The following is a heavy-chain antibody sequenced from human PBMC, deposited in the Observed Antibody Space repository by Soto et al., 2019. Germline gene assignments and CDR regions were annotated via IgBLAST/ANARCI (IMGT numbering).Heavy chain of an antibody. CDR3: ARYNWGAMGAFDI. Sequence: PSETLSLTCTVSGGSISSGGYYWSWIRQHPGKGLEWIGYIFYSGTTYYNPSLKSRVTISVDTSKNQFSLKLSSVTAADTAVYYCARYNWGAMGAFDIWGQGTMVTVS. J-gene: IGHJ3*02. D-gene: IGHD1-1*01. CDR2: IFYSGTT. V-gene: IGHV4-31*03. CDR1: GGSISSGGYY.